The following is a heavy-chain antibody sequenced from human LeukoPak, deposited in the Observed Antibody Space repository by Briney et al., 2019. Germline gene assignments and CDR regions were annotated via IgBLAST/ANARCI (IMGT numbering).Heavy chain of an antibody. CDR3: ARGAYYYDSSLTSSDAFDI. CDR2: INPNSGGT. CDR1: GYTFTGYY. Sequence: ASVKVSCKASGYTFTGYYMHWVRQAPGQGLEWMGWINPNSGGTNHAQKSQGRVTMTRETSISTAYMELGRMRSDDTAVYYCARGAYYYDSSLTSSDAFDIWGQGTMVTVSS. V-gene: IGHV1-2*02. J-gene: IGHJ3*02. D-gene: IGHD3-22*01.